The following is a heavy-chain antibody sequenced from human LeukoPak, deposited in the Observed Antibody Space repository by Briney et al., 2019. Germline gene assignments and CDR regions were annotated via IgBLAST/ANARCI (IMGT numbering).Heavy chain of an antibody. CDR3: ARRSPNHGWPFDS. CDR1: GGSFSDNF. D-gene: IGHD6-19*01. Sequence: SETLTLTCAVYGGSFSDNFWTWIRQPPGKGLEWIGEISHAGSTNYNPTLRHGITMSVDTSKNQFSLKVISVTAADTAMYYCARRSPNHGWPFDSWGQGTRVTVSS. CDR2: ISHAGST. J-gene: IGHJ4*02. V-gene: IGHV4-34*01.